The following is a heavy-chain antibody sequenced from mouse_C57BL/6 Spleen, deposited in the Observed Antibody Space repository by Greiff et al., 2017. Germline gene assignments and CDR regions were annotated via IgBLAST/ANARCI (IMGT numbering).Heavy chain of an antibody. CDR3: ARDTTVVDLYAMDY. Sequence: QVQLQQPGAELVRPGSSVKLSCKASGYTFTSYWMHWVKQRPIQGLEWIGNIDPSDSETHYNQKFKDKATLTVDKSSSTAYMQLSSLTSEDSAVYYCARDTTVVDLYAMDYWGQGTSVTVSS. J-gene: IGHJ4*01. CDR1: GYTFTSYW. D-gene: IGHD1-1*01. CDR2: IDPSDSET. V-gene: IGHV1-52*01.